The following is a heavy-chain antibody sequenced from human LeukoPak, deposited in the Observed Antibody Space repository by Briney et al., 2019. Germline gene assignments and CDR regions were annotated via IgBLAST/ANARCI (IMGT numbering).Heavy chain of an antibody. D-gene: IGHD3-10*01. Sequence: GASVKVSCKASGYTFTGYYMHWVRQAPGQGLEWMGGIIPIFGTANYAQKFQGRVTITADKSTSTAYMELSSLRSEDTAVYYCARGVYYYGSGSYSPNFDCWGQGTLVTVSS. CDR1: GYTFTGYY. J-gene: IGHJ4*02. V-gene: IGHV1-69*06. CDR3: ARGVYYYGSGSYSPNFDC. CDR2: IIPIFGTA.